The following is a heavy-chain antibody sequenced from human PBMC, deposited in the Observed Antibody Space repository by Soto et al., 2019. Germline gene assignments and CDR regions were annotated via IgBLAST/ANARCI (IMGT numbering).Heavy chain of an antibody. V-gene: IGHV4-34*01. CDR2: INHSGST. CDR1: GGSFSGYY. CDR3: ARAGGWYVFFDY. D-gene: IGHD6-19*01. Sequence: SETLSLTCAVYGGSFSGYYWSWIRQPPGKGLEWIGEINHSGSTNYNPSLKSRVTISVDTSKNQFSLKLSSVTAADTAVYYCARAGGWYVFFDYWGQGTPVTVSS. J-gene: IGHJ4*02.